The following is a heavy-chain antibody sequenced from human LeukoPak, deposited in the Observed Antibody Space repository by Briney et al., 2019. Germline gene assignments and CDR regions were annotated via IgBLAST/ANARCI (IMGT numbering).Heavy chain of an antibody. J-gene: IGHJ4*02. CDR3: ARDSGVFGGPRYYFDY. Sequence: GGSLRLSCAASGFTFSDYYMGWIRQAPGKGLEWVSYISSSGSTIYYADSVKGRFTISRDNAKNSLYLQMNSLRAEDTAVYYCARDSGVFGGPRYYFDYWGQGTLVTVSS. CDR1: GFTFSDYY. V-gene: IGHV3-11*01. D-gene: IGHD3-10*01. CDR2: ISSSGSTI.